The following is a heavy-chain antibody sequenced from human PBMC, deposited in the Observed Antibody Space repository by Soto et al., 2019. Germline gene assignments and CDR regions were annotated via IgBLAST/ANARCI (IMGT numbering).Heavy chain of an antibody. Sequence: SETLSLTCTVSGGSISSYFYIWVRQPPGKGLEWIGSVYYTGTADYNPSLKSRVTISVDTSKTQFSLNLRSVTAADTAVYYCARDLEAVPRAFDYWGRGTLVTVSS. CDR1: GGSISSYF. CDR2: VYYTGTA. V-gene: IGHV4-59*01. CDR3: ARDLEAVPRAFDY. D-gene: IGHD6-13*01. J-gene: IGHJ4*02.